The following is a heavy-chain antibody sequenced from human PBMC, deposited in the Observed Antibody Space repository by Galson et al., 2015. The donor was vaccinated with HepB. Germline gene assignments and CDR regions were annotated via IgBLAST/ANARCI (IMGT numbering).Heavy chain of an antibody. CDR3: AKEYYPHNVGIPGVTSLLDAKDV. CDR1: GFTFDIYG. Sequence: SLRLSCAASGFTFDIYGMYWVRQAPGKGLDWVAGLSDDGSHEYYADAVKGRFTISRDKTKNTLNLQMHSLRAEDKAVYYCAKEYYPHNVGIPGVTSLLDAKDVWGQGTTVTGSS. CDR2: LSDDGSHE. D-gene: IGHD3-10*01. J-gene: IGHJ6*02. V-gene: IGHV3-30*18.